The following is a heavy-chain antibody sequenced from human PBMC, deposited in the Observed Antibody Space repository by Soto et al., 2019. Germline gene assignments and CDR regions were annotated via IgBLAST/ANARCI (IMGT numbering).Heavy chain of an antibody. J-gene: IGHJ4*02. D-gene: IGHD1-26*01. Sequence: QVQLQESGPGLVKPSQTLSLTCTVSGCSISSGGYYWGWIRQHPGKCLEWIGYIYYIGSTYYNPSLKSRVTISVEPSKNQFSLKLSSVTAAETAVYYWAREGGIVGATAADYWAQGTLVTVSS. CDR3: AREGGIVGATAADY. CDR1: GCSISSGGYY. CDR2: IYYIGST. V-gene: IGHV4-31*03.